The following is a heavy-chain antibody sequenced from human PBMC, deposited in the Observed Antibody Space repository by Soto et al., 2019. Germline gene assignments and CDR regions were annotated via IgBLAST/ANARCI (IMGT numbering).Heavy chain of an antibody. CDR3: TTTLSGYDYTFDY. CDR1: GFTFSNAW. D-gene: IGHD5-12*01. V-gene: IGHV3-15*01. J-gene: IGHJ4*02. Sequence: EVQLVESGGGLVKPGGSLRLSCAASGFTFSNAWMSWVRQAPGKGLEWVGRIKSKTDGGTTDYAAPVKGRFTISRDDSKNTLYQQMNSLKTEDTAVYYCTTTLSGYDYTFDYWGQGTLVTVSS. CDR2: IKSKTDGGTT.